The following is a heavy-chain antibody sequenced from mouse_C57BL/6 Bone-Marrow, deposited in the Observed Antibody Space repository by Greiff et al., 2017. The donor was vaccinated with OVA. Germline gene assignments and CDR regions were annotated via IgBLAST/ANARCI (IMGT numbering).Heavy chain of an antibody. CDR1: GFSFNTYA. CDR3: VRRRDRGPYYYAMDY. D-gene: IGHD3-3*01. J-gene: IGHJ4*01. Sequence: EVKLVESGGGLVQPKGSLKLSCAASGFSFNTYAMNWVRQAPGKGLEWVARIRSKSNNYATYYADSVKDRFTISRDDSESMLYLQMNNLKTEDTAMYYCVRRRDRGPYYYAMDYWGQGTSVTVSS. CDR2: IRSKSNNYAT. V-gene: IGHV10-1*01.